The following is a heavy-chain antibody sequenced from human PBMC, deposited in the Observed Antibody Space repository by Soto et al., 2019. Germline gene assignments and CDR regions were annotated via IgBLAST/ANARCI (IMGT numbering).Heavy chain of an antibody. D-gene: IGHD2-2*02. J-gene: IGHJ4*02. Sequence: PSETLSLTCTVSGGSISSGDYYWSWIRQPPGKGLEWIGYIYYSGTTYYNPSLKSRVTISVDTSKNQFSLKLTSVTAADTAVYYCARGCSSTSCYTLFDYWGQGTRVTVSS. V-gene: IGHV4-30-4*01. CDR2: IYYSGTT. CDR1: GGSISSGDYY. CDR3: ARGCSSTSCYTLFDY.